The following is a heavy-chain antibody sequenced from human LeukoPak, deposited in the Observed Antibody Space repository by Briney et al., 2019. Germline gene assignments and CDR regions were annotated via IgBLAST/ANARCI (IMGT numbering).Heavy chain of an antibody. V-gene: IGHV3-74*01. CDR3: ARDCGSTGCDY. J-gene: IGHJ4*02. D-gene: IGHD2-2*01. Sequence: GGSLRLSCAASGFTFSDYWMHWVRQAPGKGLVWVSRISNDGSTTTYADSVRGRFTISRDNAKNTLYLQMNSLRAEDTAVYYCARDCGSTGCDYWGQGTLVTVSS. CDR2: ISNDGSTT. CDR1: GFTFSDYW.